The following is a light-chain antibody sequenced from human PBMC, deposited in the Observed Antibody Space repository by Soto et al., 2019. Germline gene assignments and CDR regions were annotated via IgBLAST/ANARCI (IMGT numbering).Light chain of an antibody. CDR3: QQRSNWPPLFT. J-gene: IGKJ3*01. V-gene: IGKV3-11*01. CDR2: DAS. Sequence: EIVLTQSPATLSLSPGERATLSSRASQSVSSYLAWYQQKPGQAPRLLIYDASNRATGIPARFSGSWSGTDFTLTISSLEPEDFAVYYCQQRSNWPPLFTFGPGTKVDIK. CDR1: QSVSSY.